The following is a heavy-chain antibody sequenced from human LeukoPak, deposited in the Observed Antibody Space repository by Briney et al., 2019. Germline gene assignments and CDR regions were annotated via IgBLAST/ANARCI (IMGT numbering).Heavy chain of an antibody. D-gene: IGHD3-16*01. CDR3: ARDGGEGDNSAFDI. J-gene: IGHJ3*02. Sequence: PGGSLRLSCAASGVTLSDHHVDWVRHAPGKGLEWVGRTRDKARSYRTEYAASVDGRFTISRDDSKNAVYLQMNSLKTEDTAVYYCARDGGEGDNSAFDIWGQGTVVTVSS. V-gene: IGHV3-72*01. CDR1: GVTLSDHH. CDR2: TRDKARSYRT.